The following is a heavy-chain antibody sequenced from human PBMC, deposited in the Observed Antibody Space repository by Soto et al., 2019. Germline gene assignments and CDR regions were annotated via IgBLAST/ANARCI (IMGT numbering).Heavy chain of an antibody. J-gene: IGHJ6*02. CDR3: ARCSPTYYYYGMDV. Sequence: SETLSLTCTVSGGSISSGGYYWSWVRQHPGKGLEWIGYIYYSGSTYYNPSLKSRVTISVDTSKNQFSLKLSSVTAADTAVYYCARCSPTYYYYGMDVWGQGTTVTVSS. CDR2: IYYSGST. CDR1: GGSISSGGYY. D-gene: IGHD3-10*02. V-gene: IGHV4-31*03.